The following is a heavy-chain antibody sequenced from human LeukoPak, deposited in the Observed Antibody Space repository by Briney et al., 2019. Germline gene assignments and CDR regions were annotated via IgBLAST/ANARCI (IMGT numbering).Heavy chain of an antibody. J-gene: IGHJ5*02. V-gene: IGHV4-61*05. CDR2: IYYSGST. CDR3: ARHGFRGDGYNWAANWFDP. CDR1: GGSISSSSYY. D-gene: IGHD5-24*01. Sequence: PSETLSLTCTVSGGSISSSSYYWGWIRQPPGKGLEWIGYIYYSGSTNYNPSLKSRVTISVDTSKNQFSLKLSSVTAADTAVYYCARHGFRGDGYNWAANWFDPWGQGTLVTVSS.